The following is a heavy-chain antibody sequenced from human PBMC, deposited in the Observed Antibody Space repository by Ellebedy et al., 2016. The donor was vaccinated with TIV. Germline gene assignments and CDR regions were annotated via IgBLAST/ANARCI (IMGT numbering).Heavy chain of an antibody. CDR3: ASGGNSFDY. CDR1: GGSISDYY. V-gene: IGHV4-59*01. CDR2: IYYSGST. D-gene: IGHD4-23*01. J-gene: IGHJ4*02. Sequence: MPGGSLRLSCTVSGGSISDYYWSWIRQPPGKGLEWIGYIYYSGSTNYKPSLKSRVTISVDTSKNQFSLKLSSVTAADTAVYYCASGGNSFDYWGQGTLVTVSS.